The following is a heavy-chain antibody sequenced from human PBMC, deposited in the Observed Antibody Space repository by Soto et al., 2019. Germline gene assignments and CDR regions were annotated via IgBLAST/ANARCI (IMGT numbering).Heavy chain of an antibody. CDR2: IKSKTDGGTT. CDR1: GFTFSNAW. J-gene: IGHJ3*02. CDR3: TTGAAYYDSSGYLDAFDI. V-gene: IGHV3-15*01. Sequence: GGSLRLSCAASGFTFSNAWMSWVRQAPGKGLEWVGRIKSKTDGGTTDYAAPVKGRFTISRDDSKNTLYLQMNSLKTEDTAVYYCTTGAAYYDSSGYLDAFDIWGQGTMVTVSS. D-gene: IGHD3-22*01.